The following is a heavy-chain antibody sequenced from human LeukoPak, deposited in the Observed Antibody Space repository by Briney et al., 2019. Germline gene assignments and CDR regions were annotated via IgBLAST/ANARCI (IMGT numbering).Heavy chain of an antibody. CDR2: IKQDGSEK. J-gene: IGHJ4*02. D-gene: IGHD5-18*01. Sequence: GGSLRLSCAASGFTFSSYWMTWIPQAPGKGLEGVANIKQDGSEKYYVDSVKGRFTISRDNAKNSLYLQMNSLRAEDTAVYYCARDTGGGYSCYDCWGQGTLVTVSS. CDR3: ARDTGGGYSCYDC. CDR1: GFTFSSYW. V-gene: IGHV3-7*01.